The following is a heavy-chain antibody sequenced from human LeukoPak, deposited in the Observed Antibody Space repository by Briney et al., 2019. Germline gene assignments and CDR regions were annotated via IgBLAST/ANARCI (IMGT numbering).Heavy chain of an antibody. J-gene: IGHJ4*02. D-gene: IGHD3-3*01. V-gene: IGHV4-59*01. CDR1: GGSISSYY. CDR3: ARAPFVEYNTAFFV. Sequence: PSETLSLICTVSGGSISSYYWSWIRQPPGKGLEWIGYIYYSGATNYNPSLKSRVTISVDTSKNQFSLRLSSVTAADTAVYYCARAPFVEYNTAFFVWGQGTLVTVSS. CDR2: IYYSGAT.